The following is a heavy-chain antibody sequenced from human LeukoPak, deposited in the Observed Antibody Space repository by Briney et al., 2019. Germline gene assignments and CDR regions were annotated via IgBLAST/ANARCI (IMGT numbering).Heavy chain of an antibody. CDR2: IYHSGST. CDR1: GYSISSGYY. Sequence: SETLSLTCAVSGYSISSGYYWGWTRQPPGKGLEWIGSIYHSGSTYYNPSLKSRVTISVDTSKNQFSLKLSSVTAADTAVYYCARGRYCSSTSCPYYFDYWGQGTLVTVSS. J-gene: IGHJ4*02. CDR3: ARGRYCSSTSCPYYFDY. D-gene: IGHD2-2*01. V-gene: IGHV4-38-2*01.